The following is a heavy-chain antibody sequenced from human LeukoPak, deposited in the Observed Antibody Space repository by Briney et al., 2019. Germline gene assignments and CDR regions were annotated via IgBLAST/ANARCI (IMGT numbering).Heavy chain of an antibody. J-gene: IGHJ4*02. D-gene: IGHD2-15*01. CDR2: IYYISNT. CDR1: GASVGSAGYH. CDR3: AREWWGGEGMREFDY. Sequence: PSETLSLTCTVSGASVGSAGYHWSWIRQPPGGGLEWIGYIYYISNTNYNPSLKSRVTMSVDPSKNQFSLKLNSVTAADTAVYYCAREWWGGEGMREFDYWGQGTLVTVSS. V-gene: IGHV4-61*08.